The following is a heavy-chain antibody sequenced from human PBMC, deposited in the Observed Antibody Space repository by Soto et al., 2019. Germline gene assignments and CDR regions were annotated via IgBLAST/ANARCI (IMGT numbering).Heavy chain of an antibody. D-gene: IGHD6-19*01. CDR2: IKQDGSEK. V-gene: IGHV3-7*01. CDR3: ARDEGYGSGWYGGIDY. CDR1: GFTFSSYW. Sequence: EVQLVESGGGLVQPGGSLRLSGAASGFTFSSYWMSWVRQAPGKGLEWVANIKQDGSEKYYVDSVKGRFTISGDNAKNSRYLQMNSLSAEATAVYYCARDEGYGSGWYGGIDYWGQGTLVTVSS. J-gene: IGHJ4*02.